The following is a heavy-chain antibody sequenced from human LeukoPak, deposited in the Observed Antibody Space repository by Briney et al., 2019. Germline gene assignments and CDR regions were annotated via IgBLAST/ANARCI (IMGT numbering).Heavy chain of an antibody. CDR1: GFTFSSYG. Sequence: GGSLRLSCAASGFTFSSYGMHWVRQAPGKGLEWVAVISYDGSNKYYADSVKGRFTISRDNSKNTLYLQMNSLRAEDTAVYYCAKALGFGPIENYYYYGMDVWGQGTTVTVSS. CDR2: ISYDGSNK. CDR3: AKALGFGPIENYYYYGMDV. J-gene: IGHJ6*02. V-gene: IGHV3-30*18. D-gene: IGHD3-10*01.